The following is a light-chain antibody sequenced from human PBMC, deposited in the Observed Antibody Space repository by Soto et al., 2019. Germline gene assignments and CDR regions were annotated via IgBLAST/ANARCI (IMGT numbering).Light chain of an antibody. CDR1: QSISSY. CDR2: AAS. V-gene: IGKV1-39*01. CDR3: QQSYSTPFT. J-gene: IGKJ3*01. Sequence: DIQMTQSPSSLSASVGDRVTITCRASQSISSYLNWYQQKPGKAPKLLIYAASSLQSGVPSRFCGSGSGTDFTLTISSLQPEDFATYYFQQSYSTPFTFGPGTKVDIK.